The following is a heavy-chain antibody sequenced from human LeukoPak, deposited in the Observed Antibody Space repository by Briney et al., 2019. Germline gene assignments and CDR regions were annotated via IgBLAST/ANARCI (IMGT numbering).Heavy chain of an antibody. CDR3: ARGQRGSSSWFGPEYFQH. D-gene: IGHD6-13*01. Sequence: PGGSLRLSCAASGFTVSSNYMSWVRQAPGKGLEWVSLIYSDGSTYYADSVKGRFTISRDNSKNTLYLQMNSLRAEDTAVYYCARGQRGSSSWFGPEYFQHWGQGTLVTVSS. CDR1: GFTVSSNY. V-gene: IGHV3-66*01. CDR2: IYSDGST. J-gene: IGHJ1*01.